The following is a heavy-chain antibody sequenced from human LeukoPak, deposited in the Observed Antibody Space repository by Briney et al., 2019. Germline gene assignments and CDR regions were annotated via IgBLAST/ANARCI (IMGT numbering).Heavy chain of an antibody. J-gene: IGHJ4*02. D-gene: IGHD2-2*01. CDR1: GGSIDSYY. Sequence: SQTLSLTCTVSGGSIDSYYWSWIRQPPGKGLEWIGYIYYTGSTEYHPSLKSRVTISLDTSKNQFSLKLTSVTAADTAVYYCARVYQSAEYYFDYWGQGNLVSVSS. V-gene: IGHV4-59*01. CDR2: IYYTGST. CDR3: ARVYQSAEYYFDY.